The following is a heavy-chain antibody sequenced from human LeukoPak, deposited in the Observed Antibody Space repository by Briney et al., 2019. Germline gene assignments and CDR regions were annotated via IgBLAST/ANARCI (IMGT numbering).Heavy chain of an antibody. CDR2: IYHSGST. CDR3: AREAITVTIY. CDR1: GYSISSGYY. J-gene: IGHJ4*02. D-gene: IGHD4-11*01. Sequence: KPSETLSLTCAVSGYSISSGYYWVWIRQPPGKGLEWIGSIYHSGSTYYNPSLKSRVTISVDTSKNQFSLKLSSVTAADTAVYYCAREAITVTIYWGQGTLVTVSS. V-gene: IGHV4-38-2*02.